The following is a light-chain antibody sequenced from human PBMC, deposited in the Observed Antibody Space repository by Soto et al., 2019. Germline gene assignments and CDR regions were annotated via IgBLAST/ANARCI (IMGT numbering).Light chain of an antibody. CDR1: QSVTNNY. J-gene: IGKJ5*01. CDR3: QQYGSFPIT. Sequence: EIVLTQSPGTLSLSSGERDTLSCRASQSVTNNYLAWYQHKSGQAPRLLIYGASSGATDISDRFSGSGSGTDFTLTISRLEPEDIAVYYCQQYGSFPITFGQGTRLEIK. CDR2: GAS. V-gene: IGKV3-20*01.